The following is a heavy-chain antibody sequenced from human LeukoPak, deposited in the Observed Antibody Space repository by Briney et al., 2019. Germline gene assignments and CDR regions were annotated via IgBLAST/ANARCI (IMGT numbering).Heavy chain of an antibody. CDR2: INPNSGGT. V-gene: IGHV1-2*02. Sequence: ASVKVSCKASGYTFTGYYMHWVRQAPGQGLEWMGWINPNSGGTNYAQKFQGRVTMTRDTSISTAYMELSRLRSDDTAVYYCARGQSYSGSYYYFDYWGQGTLVTVSS. D-gene: IGHD1-26*01. J-gene: IGHJ4*02. CDR1: GYTFTGYY. CDR3: ARGQSYSGSYYYFDY.